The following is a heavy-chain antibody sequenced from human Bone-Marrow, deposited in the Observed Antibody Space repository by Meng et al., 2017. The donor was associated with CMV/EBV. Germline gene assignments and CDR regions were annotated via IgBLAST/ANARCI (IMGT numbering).Heavy chain of an antibody. CDR2: INPNSGGT. CDR3: ARAMYNWNYEDY. J-gene: IGHJ4*02. D-gene: IGHD1-7*01. V-gene: IGHV1-2*02. CDR1: GYTFTGYY. Sequence: ASVKDSCKASGYTFTGYYMHWVRQAPGQGLEWMGWINPNSGGTNYAQKFQGRVTMTRDTSISTAYMELSRLRSDDTAVYYCARAMYNWNYEDYWGQGTLVTVS.